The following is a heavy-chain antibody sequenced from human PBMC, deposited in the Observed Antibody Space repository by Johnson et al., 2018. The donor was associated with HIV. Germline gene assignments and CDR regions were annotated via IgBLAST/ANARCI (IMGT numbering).Heavy chain of an antibody. CDR1: GFTVSSNY. CDR2: IYSGGST. J-gene: IGHJ3*02. D-gene: IGHD3-10*01. Sequence: MHLVESGGGLVQPGGSLRLSCAASGFTVSSNYMSWVRQAPGKGLEWVSVIYSGGSTYYADSVKGRFTISRDNAKNSLYLQMNSLRAEDTAVYYCAREGALGAYDAFDIWGQGTMVTVSS. V-gene: IGHV3-66*01. CDR3: AREGALGAYDAFDI.